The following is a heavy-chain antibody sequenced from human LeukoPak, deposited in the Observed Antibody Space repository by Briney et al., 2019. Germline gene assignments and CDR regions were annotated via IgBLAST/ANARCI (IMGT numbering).Heavy chain of an antibody. D-gene: IGHD6-6*01. Sequence: GGSLRLSCAGSGFIFNNYAMHWVRQPPGKGLEWVSGISWNSGSIDYADSVKGRFTVSRDNAKNTLYLQVNNLRAEDTAVYYCARGPNSNWSGLDFWGQGTLLTVSS. V-gene: IGHV3-9*01. CDR2: ISWNSGSI. CDR3: ARGPNSNWSGLDF. CDR1: GFIFNNYA. J-gene: IGHJ4*02.